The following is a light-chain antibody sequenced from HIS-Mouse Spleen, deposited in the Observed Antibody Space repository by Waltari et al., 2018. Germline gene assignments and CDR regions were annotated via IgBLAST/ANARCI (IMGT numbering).Light chain of an antibody. CDR3: QSADSSGTYV. V-gene: IGLV3-25*03. J-gene: IGLJ1*01. Sequence: SYELTQPPSVSVSPGQTARITCSGDALPKQYAYWYQQKPGQAPVLVIYKARGRPSGIPERFAGSSSGTTVTLTISGVQAEDEADYYCQSADSSGTYVFGTGTKVTVL. CDR1: ALPKQY. CDR2: KAR.